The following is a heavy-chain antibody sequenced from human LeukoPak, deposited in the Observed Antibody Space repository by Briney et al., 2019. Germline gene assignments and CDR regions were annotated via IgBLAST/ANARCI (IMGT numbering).Heavy chain of an antibody. CDR3: AKDTRSTGTYYMDV. CDR1: GFSVGSNY. D-gene: IGHD2-2*01. J-gene: IGHJ6*03. CDR2: ISSSGSTI. Sequence: GGSLRLSCAASGFSVGSNYMTWVRQAPGKGLEWVSYISSSGSTIYYADSVKGRFTISRDNAKNSLYLQMNSLRAEDTALYYCAKDTRSTGTYYMDVWGKGTTVTISS. V-gene: IGHV3-11*01.